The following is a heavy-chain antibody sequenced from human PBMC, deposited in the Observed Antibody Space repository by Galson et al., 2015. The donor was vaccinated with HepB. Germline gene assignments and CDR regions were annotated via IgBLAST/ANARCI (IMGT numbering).Heavy chain of an antibody. CDR3: ARSRRSRYSGWYLDY. J-gene: IGHJ4*02. D-gene: IGHD6-19*01. CDR2: IYTSGST. V-gene: IGHV4-4*07. CDR1: GGSISSYY. Sequence: ETLSLTCTVSGGSISSYYWSWIRQPAGKGLEWIGRIYTSGSTNYNPSLKSRVTMSVDTSKNQFSLKLSSVTAADTAVYYCARSRRSRYSGWYLDYWGQGTLVTVSS.